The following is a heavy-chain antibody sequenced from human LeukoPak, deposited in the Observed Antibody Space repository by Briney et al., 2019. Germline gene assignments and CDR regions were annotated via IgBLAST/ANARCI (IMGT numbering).Heavy chain of an antibody. CDR1: GYTFTGYY. D-gene: IGHD4-17*01. J-gene: IGHJ6*02. CDR3: AGRLRGNYYYYYGMDV. Sequence: GASVKVPCKASGYTFTGYYMHWVRQAPGQGLEWMGWINPNSGGTNYAQKFQGRVTMTRDTSISTAYMELSRLRSDDTAVYYCAGRLRGNYYYYYGMDVWGQGTTVTVSS. V-gene: IGHV1-2*02. CDR2: INPNSGGT.